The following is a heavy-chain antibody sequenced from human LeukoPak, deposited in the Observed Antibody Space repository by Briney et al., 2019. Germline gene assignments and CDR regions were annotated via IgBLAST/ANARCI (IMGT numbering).Heavy chain of an antibody. CDR3: ANGGGGF. Sequence: GGSLRLSCAASRFTFSSYVMSWVRQAPGKGLEWVSSITGSGTGAFYADSVRGRFTISRDNSKKTVYLQMNSLRVEDTAVYYCANGGGGFWGQGTLVTVSS. V-gene: IGHV3-23*01. CDR1: RFTFSSYV. D-gene: IGHD3-16*01. CDR2: ITGSGTGA. J-gene: IGHJ4*02.